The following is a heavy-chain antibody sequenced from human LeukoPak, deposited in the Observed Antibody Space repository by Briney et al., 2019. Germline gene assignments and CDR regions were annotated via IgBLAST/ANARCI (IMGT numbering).Heavy chain of an antibody. CDR3: ARERNFYGSGNMY. D-gene: IGHD3-10*01. V-gene: IGHV3-23*01. Sequence: SGGSLRLSCAASGFSFSAYPMGWVRQAPGKGLQWLSGISASGDVTFHADRVKGRFAISRDNSKNTLYLQMNSLRAEDTAVYYCARERNFYGSGNMYWGKGTLVTGSS. CDR1: GFSFSAYP. J-gene: IGHJ4*02. CDR2: ISASGDVT.